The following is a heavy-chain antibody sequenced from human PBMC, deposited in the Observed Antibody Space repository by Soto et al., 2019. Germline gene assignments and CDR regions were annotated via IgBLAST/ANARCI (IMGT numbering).Heavy chain of an antibody. CDR3: AKVGATSRYFDY. Sequence: PGGSLRLSCAASGFTFSSYGMHWVRQAPGKGLEWVAVISYDGSNKYYADSVKGRFTISRDNSKNTLYLQMNSLRAEDTAVYYCAKVGATSRYFDYWGQGTLVTVSS. J-gene: IGHJ4*02. CDR2: ISYDGSNK. V-gene: IGHV3-30*18. D-gene: IGHD1-26*01. CDR1: GFTFSSYG.